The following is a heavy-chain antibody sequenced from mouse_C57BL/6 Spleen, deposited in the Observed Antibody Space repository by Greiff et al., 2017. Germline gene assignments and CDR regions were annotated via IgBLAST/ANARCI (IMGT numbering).Heavy chain of an antibody. CDR3: ARRIYDYEEWYFDV. CDR2: ISYSGST. V-gene: IGHV3-1*01. Sequence: EVQLQESGPGMVKPSQSLSLTCTVTGYSITSGYDWHWIRHFPGNKLEWMGYISYSGSTNYNPSLKSRISITHDTSKNHFFLKLNSVTTEDTATYYCARRIYDYEEWYFDVWGTGTTVTVSS. J-gene: IGHJ1*03. D-gene: IGHD2-4*01. CDR1: GYSITSGYD.